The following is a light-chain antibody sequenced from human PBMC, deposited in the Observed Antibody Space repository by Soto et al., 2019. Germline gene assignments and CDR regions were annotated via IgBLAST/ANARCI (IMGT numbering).Light chain of an antibody. CDR1: QSVSSSY. V-gene: IGKV3-15*01. J-gene: IGKJ1*01. CDR3: QHYNNWPPWT. CDR2: GAS. Sequence: EIVLTQSPGTLSLSPGERATLSCRASQSVSSSYLGWYQQKPGQAPRLLIYGASIRATGIPARFSGSGSGTEFTLTISTLQSEDFAIYYCQHYNNWPPWTFGQGTKVDIK.